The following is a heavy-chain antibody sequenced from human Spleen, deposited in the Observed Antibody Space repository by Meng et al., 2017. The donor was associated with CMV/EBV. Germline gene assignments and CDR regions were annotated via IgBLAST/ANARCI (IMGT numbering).Heavy chain of an antibody. CDR1: GFTFSSYW. Sequence: GESLKISCAASGFTFSSYWMSWVRQAPGKGLEWVANIKQDGSEKYYVDSVKGRLTISRDNAKNSLYLTMNSLRAEDTAVYYCARDVYDFWSGYYAYWGQGTLVTVSS. CDR3: ARDVYDFWSGYYAY. J-gene: IGHJ4*02. D-gene: IGHD3-3*01. V-gene: IGHV3-7*01. CDR2: IKQDGSEK.